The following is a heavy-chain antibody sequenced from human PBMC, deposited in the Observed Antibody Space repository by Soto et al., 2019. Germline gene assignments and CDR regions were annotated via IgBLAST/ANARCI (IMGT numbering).Heavy chain of an antibody. J-gene: IGHJ4*02. CDR1: GFTFGDYA. CDR3: TRDRSYYYDSSGHSFADY. D-gene: IGHD3-22*01. Sequence: GGSLRLSCTASGFTFGDYAMSWFRQAPGKGLEWVGFIRSKAYGGTTEYAASVKGRFTISRDDSKSIAYLQMNSLKTEDTAVYYCTRDRSYYYDSSGHSFADYWGQGTLVTVSS. CDR2: IRSKAYGGTT. V-gene: IGHV3-49*03.